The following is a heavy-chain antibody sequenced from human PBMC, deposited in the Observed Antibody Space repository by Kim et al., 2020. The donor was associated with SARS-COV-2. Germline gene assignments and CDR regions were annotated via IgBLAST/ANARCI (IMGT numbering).Heavy chain of an antibody. CDR1: GYTFTSYG. J-gene: IGHJ6*02. CDR3: ARDVWGDILTGYYYHYYGMDV. Sequence: ASVKVSCKASGYTFTSYGISWVRQAPGQGLEWMGWISAYNGNTNYAQKLQGRVTMNTDTSTSTAYMELRSLRSDDTAVYYCARDVWGDILTGYYYHYYGMDVWGQGTTVTVSS. CDR2: ISAYNGNT. V-gene: IGHV1-18*01. D-gene: IGHD3-9*01.